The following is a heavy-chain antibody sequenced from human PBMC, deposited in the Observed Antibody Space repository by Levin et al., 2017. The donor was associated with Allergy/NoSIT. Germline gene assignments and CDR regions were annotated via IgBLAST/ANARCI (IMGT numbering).Heavy chain of an antibody. Sequence: GGSLRLSCAASGFTFSNYWISWVRWAPGKGLEWVANIKQDGSQKYYLDSVRGRFTISRDNAENSLYLQMNSLRVEDTAVYYCARQMRISFDYWGQGSLVTVSS. D-gene: IGHD2-15*01. V-gene: IGHV3-7*01. CDR2: IKQDGSQK. CDR3: ARQMRISFDY. CDR1: GFTFSNYW. J-gene: IGHJ4*02.